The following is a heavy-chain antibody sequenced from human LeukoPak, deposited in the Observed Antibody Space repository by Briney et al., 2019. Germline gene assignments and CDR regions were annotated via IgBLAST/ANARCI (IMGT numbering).Heavy chain of an antibody. V-gene: IGHV3-21*01. Sequence: TGGSLRLSCAASGFIFSSYSMNWVRQAPGKGLEWVSSISSSRSYIYYADSVKGRFTISRDNAKNSLYLQMNSLRAEDTAVYYCARVGDIAAWWFQHWGQGTLVTVSS. J-gene: IGHJ1*01. CDR2: ISSSRSYI. D-gene: IGHD6-13*01. CDR1: GFIFSSYS. CDR3: ARVGDIAAWWFQH.